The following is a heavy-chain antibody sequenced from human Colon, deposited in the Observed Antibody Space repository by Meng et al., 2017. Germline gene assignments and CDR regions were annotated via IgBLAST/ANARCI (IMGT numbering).Heavy chain of an antibody. CDR3: ARMSVGAKRGRDY. CDR1: GGFINTTDW. J-gene: IGHJ4*02. Sequence: QMQRQESGPGLVKPSGTLSLTCAVSGGFINTTDWWTWVRQPPGKGLEWIGDIYHSGTTMSNPSLKSRLSMSIDKSLNQFSLELTPVTAADTAVYYCARMSVGAKRGRDYWGQGTLVTVSS. V-gene: IGHV4-4*02. CDR2: IYHSGTT. D-gene: IGHD1-26*01.